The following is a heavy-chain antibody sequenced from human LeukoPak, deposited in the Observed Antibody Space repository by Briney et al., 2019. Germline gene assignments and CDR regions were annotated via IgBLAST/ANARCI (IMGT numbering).Heavy chain of an antibody. V-gene: IGHV3-48*04. Sequence: PGGSLRLSCAASGFTFSSYSMNWVRQAPGKGLEWLSTISFSSGTIFYADSVKGRFTISRDNAKNALFLQMTSLRAEDTAVYYCARRDTESYYYYLDVWGNGTTVIVSS. CDR3: ARRDTESYYYYLDV. J-gene: IGHJ6*03. CDR2: ISFSSGTI. CDR1: GFTFSSYS.